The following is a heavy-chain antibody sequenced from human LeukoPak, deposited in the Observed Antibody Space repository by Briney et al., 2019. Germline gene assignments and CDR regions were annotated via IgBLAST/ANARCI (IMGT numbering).Heavy chain of an antibody. J-gene: IGHJ6*02. CDR2: VYYSGST. Sequence: SETLSLTCTVSGGSISSSSYYWGWVRQPPGKGLEWIGSVYYSGSTYYNPSLKSRVTISVDTSKDQFSLKLSSVTAADTAVYYCARQGYYYGMDVWGQGTTVTVSS. CDR1: GGSISSSSYY. V-gene: IGHV4-39*01. CDR3: ARQGYYYGMDV.